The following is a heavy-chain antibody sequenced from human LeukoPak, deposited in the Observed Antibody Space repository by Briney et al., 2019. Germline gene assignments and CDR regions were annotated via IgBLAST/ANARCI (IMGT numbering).Heavy chain of an antibody. J-gene: IGHJ1*01. CDR1: GYTFSGNY. Sequence: ASVKVSCKASGYTFSGNYIHWLRQAPGQGLEWVGWINPNSGDTKYSQKFQDRVTMTRDTSMSAAYSELSRLRSDDTAVYYCARASYDSSDYEYFQHWGQGTLVTVSS. V-gene: IGHV1-2*02. CDR3: ARASYDSSDYEYFQH. CDR2: INPNSGDT. D-gene: IGHD3-22*01.